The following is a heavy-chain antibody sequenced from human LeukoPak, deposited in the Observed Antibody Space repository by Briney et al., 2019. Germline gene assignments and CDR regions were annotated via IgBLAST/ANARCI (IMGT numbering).Heavy chain of an antibody. CDR2: IYSGGST. CDR3: ARDYGSGSYRRFDP. J-gene: IGHJ5*02. V-gene: IGHV3-66*01. D-gene: IGHD3-10*01. CDR1: GFTFSSYS. Sequence: PGGSLRLSCAASGFTFSSYSMNWVRQAPGKGLEWVSVIYSGGSTYYADSVKGRFTISRDNSKNTLYLQMNSLRAEDTAVYYCARDYGSGSYRRFDPWGQGTLVTVSS.